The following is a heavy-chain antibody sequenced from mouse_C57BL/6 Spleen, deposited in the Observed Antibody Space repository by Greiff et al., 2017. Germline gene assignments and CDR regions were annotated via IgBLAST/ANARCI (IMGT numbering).Heavy chain of an antibody. CDR1: GYTFTDYE. D-gene: IGHD1-1*01. Sequence: VKLQESGAELVRPGASVTLSCKASGYTFTDYEMHWVKQTPVHGLEWIGAIDPETGGTAYNQKFKGKAILTADKSSSTAYMELRSLTSEDSAVYYCTRGYYYGSSYDYWGQGTTLTVSS. CDR2: IDPETGGT. J-gene: IGHJ2*01. V-gene: IGHV1-15*01. CDR3: TRGYYYGSSYDY.